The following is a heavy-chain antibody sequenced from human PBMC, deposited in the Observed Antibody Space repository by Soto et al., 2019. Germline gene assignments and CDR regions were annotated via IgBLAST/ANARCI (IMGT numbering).Heavy chain of an antibody. CDR2: IYHSGST. V-gene: IGHV4-4*02. CDR1: GGSISSSNW. Sequence: SETLSLTCAVSGGSISSSNWWSWVRQSPGKGLEWIGEIYHSGSTNYNPSLKSRVTISVDKSKNQFSLKLSSVTAADTAVYYCARINNSAGRPMDYWGQGTLFTVAS. J-gene: IGHJ4*02. CDR3: ARINNSAGRPMDY. D-gene: IGHD6-19*01.